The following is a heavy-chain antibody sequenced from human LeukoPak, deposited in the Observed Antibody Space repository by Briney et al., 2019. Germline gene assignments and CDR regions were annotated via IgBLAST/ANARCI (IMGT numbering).Heavy chain of an antibody. D-gene: IGHD3-10*01. J-gene: IGHJ4*02. CDR2: INPNSGGT. Sequence: GASVKVSCKASGYTFTGYYMHWVRQAPGQGLEWMGWINPNSGGTNYAQKFQGRVTMTRDTSISTAYMELSRLRSDDTAVYYCARVTYYYGSGSYYFYFDYWGQGTLVTVSS. V-gene: IGHV1-2*02. CDR1: GYTFTGYY. CDR3: ARVTYYYGSGSYYFYFDY.